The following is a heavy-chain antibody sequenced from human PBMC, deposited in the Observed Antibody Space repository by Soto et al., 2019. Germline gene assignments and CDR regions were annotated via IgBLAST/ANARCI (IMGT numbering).Heavy chain of an antibody. D-gene: IGHD4-17*01. CDR3: AREGRAVTTYFDY. Sequence: GGSLRLSCAASGFTFSSYGMHWVRQAPGKGLEWVAVIWYDGSNKYYADSVKGRFTISRDNSKNTLYLQMNSLRAEDTAVYYCAREGRAVTTYFDYWGQGTLVTVSS. CDR1: GFTFSSYG. V-gene: IGHV3-33*01. CDR2: IWYDGSNK. J-gene: IGHJ4*02.